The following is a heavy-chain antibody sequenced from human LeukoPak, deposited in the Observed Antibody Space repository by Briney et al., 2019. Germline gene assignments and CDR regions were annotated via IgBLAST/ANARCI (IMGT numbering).Heavy chain of an antibody. V-gene: IGHV4-59*12. CDR3: ARLRIKRYCSGGSCYVVDY. D-gene: IGHD2-15*01. CDR1: GGSISSYY. J-gene: IGHJ4*02. Sequence: SETLSLTCTVSGGSISSYYWSWIRQPPGKGLEWIGYIYYSGSTNYNPSLKSRVTISVDTSKNQFSLKLSSVTAADTAVYYCARLRIKRYCSGGSCYVVDYWGQGTLVTVSS. CDR2: IYYSGST.